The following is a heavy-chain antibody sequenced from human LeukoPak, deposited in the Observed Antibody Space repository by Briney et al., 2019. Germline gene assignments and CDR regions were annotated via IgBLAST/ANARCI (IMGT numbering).Heavy chain of an antibody. CDR2: INPTSGDT. D-gene: IGHD6-13*01. V-gene: IGHV1-2*02. CDR3: ARGLLAAAATLDY. CDR1: GYTFTSYY. J-gene: IGHJ4*02. Sequence: ASVKVSCKASGYTFTSYYMHWVRQAPGQGLECMGWINPTSGDTNYAQKFQGRLTMTRDTSISTAYMELSRLRSDDTAVYYCARGLLAAAATLDYWGQGTLVTVSS.